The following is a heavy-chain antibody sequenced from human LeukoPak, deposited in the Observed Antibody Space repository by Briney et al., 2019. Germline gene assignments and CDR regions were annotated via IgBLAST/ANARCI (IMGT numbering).Heavy chain of an antibody. Sequence: PSETLSLTCTVSGGSISSYYWSWIRQPPGKGLEWIEYIYYSGSTNYNPSPKSRVTISVDTSKNQFSLKLSSVTAADTAVYYCARRRIQGSFDYWGQGTLVTVPS. CDR2: IYYSGST. CDR1: GGSISSYY. J-gene: IGHJ4*02. V-gene: IGHV4-59*01. D-gene: IGHD5-18*01. CDR3: ARRRIQGSFDY.